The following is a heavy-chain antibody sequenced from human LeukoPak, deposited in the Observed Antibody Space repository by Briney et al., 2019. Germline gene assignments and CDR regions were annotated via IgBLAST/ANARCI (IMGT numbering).Heavy chain of an antibody. Sequence: SQTLSLTCTVSGGSISSGDYYWSWIRQPPGKGLEWIGYIYYSGSTYYNPSLKSRVTMSVDTSKNQFSLKLSSVTAADTAVYYCAREGELLDGDYGGYFDYWGQGTLVTVSS. V-gene: IGHV4-30-4*01. CDR2: IYYSGST. J-gene: IGHJ4*02. CDR3: AREGELLDGDYGGYFDY. D-gene: IGHD4-17*01. CDR1: GGSISSGDYY.